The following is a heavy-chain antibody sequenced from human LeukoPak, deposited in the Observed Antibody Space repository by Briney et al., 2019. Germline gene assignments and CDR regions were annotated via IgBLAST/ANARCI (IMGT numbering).Heavy chain of an antibody. Sequence: PSETLSLTCTVSGGSISSGSYYWSWIRQPAGKGLEWIGRIYTSGSANYNPSLKSRVTISVDTSRNQFSLKLSSVTAADTAVYYCAGVPLYPAAWYYWGQGTLVTVSS. V-gene: IGHV4-61*02. CDR3: AGVPLYPAAWYY. D-gene: IGHD6-25*01. CDR2: IYTSGSA. J-gene: IGHJ4*02. CDR1: GGSISSGSYY.